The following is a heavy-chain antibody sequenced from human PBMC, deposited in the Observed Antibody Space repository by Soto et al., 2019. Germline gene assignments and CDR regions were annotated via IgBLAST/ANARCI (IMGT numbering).Heavy chain of an antibody. V-gene: IGHV4-31*03. CDR1: GGSISSGVYY. CDR2: IYYSGST. D-gene: IGHD6-13*01. Sequence: PSETLSLTCTVSGGSISSGVYYWSWIRQHPGKGLEWIGYIYYSGSTYYNPSLKSRVTISVDTSKNQFSLKLSSVTAADTAVYYCARSPRSIAAGGIDFWGQGILVTVS. CDR3: ARSPRSIAAGGIDF. J-gene: IGHJ4*01.